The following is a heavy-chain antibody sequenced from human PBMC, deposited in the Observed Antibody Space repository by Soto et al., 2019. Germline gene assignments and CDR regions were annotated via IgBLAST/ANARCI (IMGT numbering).Heavy chain of an antibody. CDR1: GFTFSGSA. Sequence: GGSLRLSCAASGFTFSGSAMHWVRQATGKGLEWVGRIRSKANSYATAYAASVKGRFTISRDDSKNTAYLQMNSLKTEDTAVYYCTSRIAAAGLGYAFDIWGQGTMVTVSS. CDR2: IRSKANSYAT. J-gene: IGHJ3*02. CDR3: TSRIAAAGLGYAFDI. D-gene: IGHD6-13*01. V-gene: IGHV3-73*01.